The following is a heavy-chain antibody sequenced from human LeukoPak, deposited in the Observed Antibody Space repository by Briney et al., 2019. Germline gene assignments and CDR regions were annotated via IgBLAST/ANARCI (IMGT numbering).Heavy chain of an antibody. Sequence: GASVKVSCKAFGYTFTSNYMHWVRQAPGQGLEWMGWISAYNGNTNYAQKLQGRVTMTTDTSTSTAYMELRSLRSDDTAVYYCASRVSDYGSGSFESDAFDIWGQGTMVTVSS. CDR3: ASRVSDYGSGSFESDAFDI. CDR1: GYTFTSNY. J-gene: IGHJ3*02. V-gene: IGHV1-18*04. D-gene: IGHD3-10*01. CDR2: ISAYNGNT.